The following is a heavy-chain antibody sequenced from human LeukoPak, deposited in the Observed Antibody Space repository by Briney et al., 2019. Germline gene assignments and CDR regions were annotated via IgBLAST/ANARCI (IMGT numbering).Heavy chain of an antibody. CDR2: ISAYNGNT. V-gene: IGHV1-18*01. J-gene: IGHJ4*02. Sequence: ASVKVSCKASGYALTNYGVSWVRQAPGQGLEWMGWISAYNGNTNYAQNFQGRVTMTTDTSTSTAYMELRSLRSDDTAVYYCARAVRYCSSTSCYLYHFDYWGQGTLVTVSS. CDR3: ARAVRYCSSTSCYLYHFDY. CDR1: GYALTNYG. D-gene: IGHD2-2*01.